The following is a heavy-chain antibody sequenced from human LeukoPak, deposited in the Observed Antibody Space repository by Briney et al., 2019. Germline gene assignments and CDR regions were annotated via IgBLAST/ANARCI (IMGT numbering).Heavy chain of an antibody. Sequence: GGSLRLSCAASGFTFSNYGMHWVRQAPSKGLEWVAVIWYDGSNKYYADSVKGRFTISRDNSKNTLYLQMNSLRAEDTAVYYCARESVKSAAEVYFDYWGQGTLVTVSS. CDR2: IWYDGSNK. J-gene: IGHJ4*02. CDR3: ARESVKSAAEVYFDY. CDR1: GFTFSNYG. V-gene: IGHV3-33*01. D-gene: IGHD6-13*01.